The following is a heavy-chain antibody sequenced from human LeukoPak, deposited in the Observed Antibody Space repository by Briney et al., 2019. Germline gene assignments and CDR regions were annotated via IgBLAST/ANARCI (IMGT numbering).Heavy chain of an antibody. Sequence: PSETLSLTCTVSGGSISSGSYYWSWIRQPAGKGLEWIGRIYTSGSTNYNPSLKSRVTISVDTSKNQFSLKFSSVTAADMDVYYCARGFGYSKLYFDYWGQGTLVTVSS. D-gene: IGHD3-22*01. CDR3: ARGFGYSKLYFDY. CDR2: IYTSGST. CDR1: GGSISSGSYY. V-gene: IGHV4-61*02. J-gene: IGHJ4*02.